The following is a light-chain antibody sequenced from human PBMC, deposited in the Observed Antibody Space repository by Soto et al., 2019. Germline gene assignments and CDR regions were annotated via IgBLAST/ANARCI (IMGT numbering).Light chain of an antibody. J-gene: IGLJ2*01. CDR1: SSDVGGYNY. Sequence: QSVLTQPASVSGSPGQSITISCTGTSSDVGGYNYVSWYQQHPGKAPKLMIYEVSNRPSGGSNRFSGSKSGNTASLTISGLQAEDEADYYCSSYTSSSTDVVFGGGTKVTVL. CDR3: SSYTSSSTDVV. V-gene: IGLV2-14*01. CDR2: EVS.